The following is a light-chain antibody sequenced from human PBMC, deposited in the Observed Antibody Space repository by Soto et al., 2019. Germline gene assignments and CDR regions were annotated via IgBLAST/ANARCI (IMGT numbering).Light chain of an antibody. V-gene: IGLV1-44*01. CDR2: ADS. Sequence: QSALTQPPSASGTPGQRVTISCSGDISNIGTNSVHWYQHLPGTAPKLVIYADSQRPSGVPDRFSGSKSGTSASLGISGLQSEDDANYLCAAWDDNLNGPLFGTGTKVTVL. J-gene: IGLJ1*01. CDR3: AAWDDNLNGPL. CDR1: ISNIGTNS.